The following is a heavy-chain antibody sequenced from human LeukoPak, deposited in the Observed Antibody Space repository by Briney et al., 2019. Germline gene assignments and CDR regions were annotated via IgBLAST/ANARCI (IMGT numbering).Heavy chain of an antibody. J-gene: IGHJ4*02. CDR1: GYTFTGYY. D-gene: IGHD1-26*01. CDR3: TISAGATPLDY. CDR2: INPNSGGT. V-gene: IGHV1-2*02. Sequence: ASVKVPCKASGYTFTGYYMHWVRQAPGQGLEWMGWINPNSGGTNYAQKFQGRVTMTRDTSITTAYMELSRLRSDDTAVYYCTISAGATPLDYWGQGTLVTVSS.